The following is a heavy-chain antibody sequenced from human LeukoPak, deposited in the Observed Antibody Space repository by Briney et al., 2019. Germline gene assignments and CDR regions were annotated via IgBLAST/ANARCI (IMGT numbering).Heavy chain of an antibody. V-gene: IGHV4-4*02. D-gene: IGHD2-21*02. J-gene: IGHJ4*02. Sequence: SETLSLTCAVSGVSIGINNWWSWVRQSPGKGLEWIGEIYYNGNTNYNSSLKSRVTISVDRSKSKFSLRLSSVPAADTGTYYCAKVRVTAYIAFDQWGQGTLVTVSS. CDR3: AKVRVTAYIAFDQ. CDR2: IYYNGNT. CDR1: GVSIGINNW.